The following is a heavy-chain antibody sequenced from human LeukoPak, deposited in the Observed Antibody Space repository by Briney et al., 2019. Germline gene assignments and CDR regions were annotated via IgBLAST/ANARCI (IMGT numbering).Heavy chain of an antibody. CDR2: IYYSGST. D-gene: IGHD4-11*01. CDR1: GGSISSSSYY. V-gene: IGHV4-39*01. J-gene: IGHJ4*02. Sequence: PSETLSLTCTVSGGSISSSSYYWGWIRQPPGKGLEWIGSIYYSGSTYYNPSLKSRVTISVDTSKNQFSLKLSSVTAADTAVYYCARPPPTDPYYLDYWGQGTLVTVSS. CDR3: ARPPPTDPYYLDY.